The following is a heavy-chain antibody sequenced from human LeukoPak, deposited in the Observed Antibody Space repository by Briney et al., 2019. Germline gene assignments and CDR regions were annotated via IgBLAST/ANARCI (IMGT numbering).Heavy chain of an antibody. CDR1: GYIFRRYW. CDR2: INEEGSQK. Sequence: GGSLRLSCAASGYIFRRYWWSWVRQAPGKGLEWVANINEEGSQKNYVDSVKGRFIISRDNAKNSLYLQMNSLKVEDTAVYYCVSPGVYDHCASITRGQGTMVSVST. D-gene: IGHD5/OR15-5a*01. V-gene: IGHV3-7*02. CDR3: VSPGVYDHCASIT. J-gene: IGHJ4*02.